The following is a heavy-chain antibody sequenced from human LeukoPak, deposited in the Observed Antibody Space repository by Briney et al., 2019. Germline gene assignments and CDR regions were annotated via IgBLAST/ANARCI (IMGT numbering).Heavy chain of an antibody. J-gene: IGHJ4*02. D-gene: IGHD5-12*01. CDR2: IGHDGSKE. Sequence: GGSLRLSCAAAGFTFSNYGIHWVRQAPGKGLEWVAFIGHDGSKEYYADSVEGRFTISRDSSENTVYLQMNSLRADDTALYYCAKDRRYSGYGIFDYWGQGTLVTVSS. CDR1: GFTFSNYG. CDR3: AKDRRYSGYGIFDY. V-gene: IGHV3-30*02.